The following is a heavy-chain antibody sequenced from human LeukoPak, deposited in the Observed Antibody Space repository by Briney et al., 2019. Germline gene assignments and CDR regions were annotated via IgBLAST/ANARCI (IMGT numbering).Heavy chain of an antibody. J-gene: IGHJ4*02. CDR1: GFTFGDYA. Sequence: GGSLRLSCTASGFTFGDYAMSWFRQAPGKGLEWVAVISYDGSNKYYADSVKGRFTISRDNSKNTLYLQMNSLRAEDTAVYYCARRSGYSSSWYEVRDDYWGQGTLVTVSS. D-gene: IGHD6-13*01. CDR3: ARRSGYSSSWYEVRDDY. CDR2: ISYDGSNK. V-gene: IGHV3-30-3*01.